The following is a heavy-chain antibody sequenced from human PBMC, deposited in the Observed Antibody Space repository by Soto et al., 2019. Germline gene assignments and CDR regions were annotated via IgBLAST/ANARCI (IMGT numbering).Heavy chain of an antibody. J-gene: IGHJ4*02. CDR2: IWYDGSNK. CDR1: GFTFSSYG. Sequence: PGGSLRLSCAASGFTFSSYGMHWVRQAPGKGLEWVAVIWYDGSNKYYADSVKGRFTISRDNSKNTLYLQMNSLRAEDTAVYYCARGQYQLLSIFDYWGQGTLVTVSS. V-gene: IGHV3-33*01. CDR3: ARGQYQLLSIFDY. D-gene: IGHD2-2*01.